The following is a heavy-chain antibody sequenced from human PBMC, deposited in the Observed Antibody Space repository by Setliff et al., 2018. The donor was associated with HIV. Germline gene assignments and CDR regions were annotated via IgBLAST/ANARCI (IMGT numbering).Heavy chain of an antibody. CDR2: IYTSGST. CDR1: GYSISSGYY. D-gene: IGHD6-13*01. J-gene: IGHJ4*02. Sequence: KTSETLSLTCAVSGYSISSGYYWSWIRQPAGKGLEWLGYIYTSGSTNYNPSLKSRVTISLDTSKNQFSLRLSSVSAADTAVYYCARFAAAGAPGPTDFAYWGQGTLVTVSS. V-gene: IGHV4-38-2*01. CDR3: ARFAAAGAPGPTDFAY.